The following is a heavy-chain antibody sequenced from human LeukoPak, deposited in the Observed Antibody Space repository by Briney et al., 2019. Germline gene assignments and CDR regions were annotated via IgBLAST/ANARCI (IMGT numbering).Heavy chain of an antibody. V-gene: IGHV3-21*01. CDR2: ISSSSSYI. D-gene: IGHD2-2*01. CDR1: GFTFSSYS. CDR3: AREGPDIVVVPAARARGMDV. J-gene: IGHJ6*02. Sequence: GGSLRLSCAASGFTFSSYSMNWVRQAPGKGLEWVSSISSSSSYIYYADSVKGRFTIPRDNAKNSLYLQMNSLRAEDTAVYYCAREGPDIVVVPAARARGMDVWGQGTTVTVSS.